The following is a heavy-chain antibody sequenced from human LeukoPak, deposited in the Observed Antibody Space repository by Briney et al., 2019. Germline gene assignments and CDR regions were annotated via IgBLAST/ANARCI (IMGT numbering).Heavy chain of an antibody. CDR2: INPAGSET. D-gene: IGHD2-15*01. CDR3: ARFGYVAAVDV. J-gene: IGHJ4*02. CDR1: GFSFSAYW. V-gene: IGHV3-7*01. Sequence: GGSLRLSCAASGFSFSAYWMTWVRQAPGTGLEWVANINPAGSETYYVDPVKGRFSISKDNAKNLVYLQMNSLGAEDTAVYHCARFGYVAAVDVWGQGTPVTVSS.